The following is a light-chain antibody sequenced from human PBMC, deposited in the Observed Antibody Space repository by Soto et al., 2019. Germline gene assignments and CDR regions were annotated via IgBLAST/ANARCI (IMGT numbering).Light chain of an antibody. CDR2: EVS. CDR1: SSDVGGYNY. V-gene: IGLV2-14*01. Sequence: QSALTQPASVSGSPGQSITISCTGTSSDVGGYNYVSWYQQHPGKAPKLMIDEVSNRPSGVSNRFSGSKSGNTASLTISGLQAEDEADYFCTSYGSTSTRYVFGTGTKLTVL. CDR3: TSYGSTSTRYV. J-gene: IGLJ1*01.